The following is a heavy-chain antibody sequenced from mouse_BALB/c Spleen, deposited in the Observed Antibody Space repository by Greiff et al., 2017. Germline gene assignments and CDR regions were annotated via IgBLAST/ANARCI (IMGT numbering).Heavy chain of an antibody. V-gene: IGHV1-9*01. J-gene: IGHJ3*01. CDR1: GYTFSSYW. Sequence: QVQLQQSGAELMKPGASVKISCKATGYTFSSYWIEWVKQRPGHGLEWIGEILPGSGSTNYNEKFKGKATFTADTSSNTAYMQLSSLTSEDSAVYYCALYGYVSWFAYWGQGTLVTVSA. CDR3: ALYGYVSWFAY. D-gene: IGHD2-2*01. CDR2: ILPGSGST.